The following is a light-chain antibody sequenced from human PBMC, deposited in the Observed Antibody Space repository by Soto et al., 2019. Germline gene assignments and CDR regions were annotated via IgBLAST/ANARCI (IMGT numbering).Light chain of an antibody. J-gene: IGKJ4*01. Sequence: DIQMTQSPPTLSASLGDRATIACRASQSISRFLAWYQRKPGEAPKLLIYDASILETGVPSRFRGSGSGTEFTLTINSLQPDDFADYYCQQYSGYPLTFGGGTKV. CDR3: QQYSGYPLT. CDR2: DAS. V-gene: IGKV1-5*01. CDR1: QSISRF.